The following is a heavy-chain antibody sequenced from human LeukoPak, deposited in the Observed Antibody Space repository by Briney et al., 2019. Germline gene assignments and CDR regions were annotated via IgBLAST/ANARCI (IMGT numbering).Heavy chain of an antibody. CDR2: IYTDGGT. D-gene: IGHD3-10*01. CDR3: ARGYYGSRYYYGMDV. Sequence: GGSLRLSCAGSGFTVSTNYMSWVRRAPGKGLEWVSAIYTDGGTYYAGSVKGRFTISRDTSKNTLYLQMNSLTVEDTAVYYCARGYYGSRYYYGMDVWGQGTTVTVSS. V-gene: IGHV3-66*01. CDR1: GFTVSTNY. J-gene: IGHJ6*02.